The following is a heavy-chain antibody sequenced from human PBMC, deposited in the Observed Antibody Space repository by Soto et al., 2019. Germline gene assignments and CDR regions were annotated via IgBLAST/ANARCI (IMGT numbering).Heavy chain of an antibody. D-gene: IGHD2-2*01. CDR1: GFSLSSYD. V-gene: IGHV3-13*01. J-gene: IGHJ4*02. CDR3: ARGLVPDY. Sequence: EVQLVESGGGLVQPGGSLRLSCAASGFSLSSYDMHWVRQATGKGLEWVSAIGLSGDTYYPASVKGRFTISRENAKNSLYLQMNSLRAGDTAVYYCARGLVPDYWGQGTLVTVSS. CDR2: IGLSGDT.